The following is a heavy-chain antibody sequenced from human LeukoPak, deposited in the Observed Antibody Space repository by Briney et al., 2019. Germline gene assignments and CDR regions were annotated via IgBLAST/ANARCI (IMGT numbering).Heavy chain of an antibody. CDR1: GFTFSSYA. J-gene: IGHJ4*02. CDR3: AKDQGRGTVATIKDY. V-gene: IGHV3-30*18. Sequence: GGSLGLSCAASGFTFSSYAMSWVRQAPGKGLEWVAVISYDGSNKYYADSVKGRFTISRDNSKNTLYLQMNSLRAEDTAVYYCAKDQGRGTVATIKDYWGQGTLVTVSS. CDR2: ISYDGSNK. D-gene: IGHD5-12*01.